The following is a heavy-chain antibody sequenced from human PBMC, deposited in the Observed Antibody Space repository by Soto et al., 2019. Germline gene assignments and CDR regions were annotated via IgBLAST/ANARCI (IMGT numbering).Heavy chain of an antibody. Sequence: QVQLQESGPGLVKPSETLSLTCTVSGGSISSYYWSWIRQPPGKGLEWIGYIYYSGSTNYNPSLKSRVTISVDTSKNQFSLKLSSVTAADTAVYYCARLGYCSGGSCLTYYFDYWGQGTLVTVSS. CDR1: GGSISSYY. CDR3: ARLGYCSGGSCLTYYFDY. CDR2: IYYSGST. J-gene: IGHJ4*02. V-gene: IGHV4-59*01. D-gene: IGHD2-15*01.